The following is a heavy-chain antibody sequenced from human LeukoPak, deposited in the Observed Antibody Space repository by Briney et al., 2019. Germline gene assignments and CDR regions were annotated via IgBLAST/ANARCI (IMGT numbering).Heavy chain of an antibody. CDR2: IYYSGST. Sequence: SETLSLTCTVSGGSISSYYWSWIRQPPGKGLEWIGYIYYSGSTNYNPSLKSRVTISVDTSKNQFSLKLSSVTAADTAVYYCARGGGSGSYYTRGPRAFDIWGQGTMVTVSS. D-gene: IGHD3-10*01. CDR1: GGSISSYY. V-gene: IGHV4-59*01. CDR3: ARGGGSGSYYTRGPRAFDI. J-gene: IGHJ3*02.